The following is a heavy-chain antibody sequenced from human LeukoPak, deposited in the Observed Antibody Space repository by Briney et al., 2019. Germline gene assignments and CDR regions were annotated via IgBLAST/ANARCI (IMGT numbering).Heavy chain of an antibody. J-gene: IGHJ4*02. CDR2: IIPVFGTA. CDR3: ARALGYYDSSGLDY. V-gene: IGHV1-69*06. CDR1: GGSFSSYA. Sequence: ASVKVSCKASGGSFSSYAISWVRQAPGQGLEWMGRIIPVFGTANYAQKFQERVTITADKSTSTAYMELSSLRSEDTAVYYCARALGYYDSSGLDYWGQGTLVTVSS. D-gene: IGHD3-22*01.